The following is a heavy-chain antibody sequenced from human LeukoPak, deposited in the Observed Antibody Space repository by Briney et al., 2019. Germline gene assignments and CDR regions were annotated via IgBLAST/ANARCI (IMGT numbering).Heavy chain of an antibody. CDR3: ARSHGSGSYYNLNDY. D-gene: IGHD3-10*01. CDR2: IYYSGST. V-gene: IGHV4-59*01. J-gene: IGHJ4*02. CDR1: GGSISNYY. Sequence: SETLSLTCTVSGGSISNYYWSWIRQPPGKGLEWIGYIYYSGSTNYNPSVRSRVTISVDTSKNQFSLKLSSVTAADTAVYYCARSHGSGSYYNLNDYWGQGNLVTVSS.